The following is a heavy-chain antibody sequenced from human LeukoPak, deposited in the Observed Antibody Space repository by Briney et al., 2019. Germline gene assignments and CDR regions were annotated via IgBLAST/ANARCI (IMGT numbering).Heavy chain of an antibody. J-gene: IGHJ6*02. CDR2: ISGSGGST. Sequence: GGSLRLSCAASGFTFSSFAMSWVRQAPGKGLEWVSAISGSGGSTYYADPVKGRFTISRDNSKNTLFLQMNSLRAEDTAVYYCARESNDYEGYYGMDVWGQGTTVTVSS. CDR3: ARESNDYEGYYGMDV. CDR1: GFTFSSFA. V-gene: IGHV3-23*01. D-gene: IGHD1-1*01.